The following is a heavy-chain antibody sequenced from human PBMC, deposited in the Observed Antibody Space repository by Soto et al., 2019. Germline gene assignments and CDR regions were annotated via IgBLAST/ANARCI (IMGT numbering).Heavy chain of an antibody. D-gene: IGHD6-6*01. V-gene: IGHV4-34*01. CDR1: GGSFSGYY. Sequence: SETLSLTCAVYGGSFSGYYWSWIRQPPGKGLEWIGEINHSGSTNYNPSLKSRVTISVDTSKNQFSLKLSSVTAADTAVYYCAKGGLPIAARPDDYWGQGTLVTVSS. CDR3: AKGGLPIAARPDDY. CDR2: INHSGST. J-gene: IGHJ4*02.